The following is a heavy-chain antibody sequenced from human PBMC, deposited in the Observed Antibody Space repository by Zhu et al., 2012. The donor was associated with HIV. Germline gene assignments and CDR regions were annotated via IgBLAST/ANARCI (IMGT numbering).Heavy chain of an antibody. D-gene: IGHD3-10*01. CDR1: GFTFDDYT. J-gene: IGHJ4*02. Sequence: EVQLVESGGVVVQPGGSLRLSCAASGFTFDDYTMHWVRQAPGKGLEWVSLISWDGGSTYYADSVKGRFTISRDNSKNSLYLQMNSLRTEDTALYYCDKTPEVPFYMVREYDYXGPGNPGHRL. CDR2: ISWDGGST. V-gene: IGHV3-43*01. CDR3: DKTPEVPFYMVREYDY.